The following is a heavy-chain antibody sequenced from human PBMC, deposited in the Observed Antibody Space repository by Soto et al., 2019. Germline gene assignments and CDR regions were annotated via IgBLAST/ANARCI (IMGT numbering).Heavy chain of an antibody. D-gene: IGHD3-10*01. Sequence: SETLSLTCSVSGGSITTKDSSWGWIRQPPGKGLEWIGSIYYSGSTYYNPSLKSRVTISVDTSKNQFSLKLSSVTAADTAVYYCARLERVRLYYGSGSKGGTTVGMDVWGQGTTVTVSS. CDR3: ARLERVRLYYGSGSKGGTTVGMDV. CDR2: IYYSGST. J-gene: IGHJ6*02. CDR1: GGSITTKDSS. V-gene: IGHV4-39*01.